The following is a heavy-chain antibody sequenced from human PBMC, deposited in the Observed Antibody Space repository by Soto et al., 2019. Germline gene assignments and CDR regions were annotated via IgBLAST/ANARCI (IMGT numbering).Heavy chain of an antibody. J-gene: IGHJ4*02. CDR3: ASYQRRACFDY. D-gene: IGHD2-2*01. V-gene: IGHV4-34*01. Sequence: SETLSLTCTVSGGSISSFYWSWIRQPPGKGLEWTGEINHSGSTNYNPSLKSRVTISVDTSKNQFSLKLSSVTAADTAVYYCASYQRRACFDYWGQGTLVTVSS. CDR2: INHSGST. CDR1: GGSISSFY.